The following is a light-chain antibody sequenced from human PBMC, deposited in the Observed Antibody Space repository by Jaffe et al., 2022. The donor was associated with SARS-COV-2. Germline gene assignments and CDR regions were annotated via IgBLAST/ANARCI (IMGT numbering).Light chain of an antibody. CDR2: EVS. J-gene: IGLJ1*01. CDR3: SSFSNTCPYV. V-gene: IGLV2-14*01. CDR1: TSDVGGYNY. Sequence: QSALTQPASVSGSPGQSITISCTGTTSDVGGYNYVSWYQQHPGKAPKLMIYEVSDRPSGVPDRFSGSKSGNTASLTISGLQAEDEADYYCSSFSNTCPYVFGTGTKVTVL.